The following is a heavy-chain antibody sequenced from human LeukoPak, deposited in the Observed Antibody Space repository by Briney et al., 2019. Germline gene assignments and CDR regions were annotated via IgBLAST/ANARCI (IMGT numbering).Heavy chain of an antibody. CDR3: ARAGEYYYDSSGYPGDFDY. CDR1: GFTFSSFW. Sequence: PGGSLRLSCAASGFTFSSFWMSWVRQAPGKGLEWVANIKQDGGEKYYVDSVKGRFTISRDNAKNSLYLQMNSLRAEDTAVYYCARAGEYYYDSSGYPGDFDYWGQGTLVTVSS. D-gene: IGHD3-22*01. CDR2: IKQDGGEK. J-gene: IGHJ4*02. V-gene: IGHV3-7*01.